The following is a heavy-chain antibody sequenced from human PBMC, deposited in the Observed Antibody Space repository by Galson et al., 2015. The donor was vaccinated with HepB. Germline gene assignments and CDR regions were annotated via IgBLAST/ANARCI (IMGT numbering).Heavy chain of an antibody. D-gene: IGHD5-12*01. V-gene: IGHV3-7*01. CDR1: GFTFSSYW. Sequence: SLRLSCAASGFTFSSYWMSWVRQAPGKGLEWVANIKQDGSEKYYADSVKGRFTISRDNAKNSLYLQMNSLRAEDTAVYYCARLDIVATHHDYWGQGTLVTVSS. CDR3: ARLDIVATHHDY. J-gene: IGHJ4*02. CDR2: IKQDGSEK.